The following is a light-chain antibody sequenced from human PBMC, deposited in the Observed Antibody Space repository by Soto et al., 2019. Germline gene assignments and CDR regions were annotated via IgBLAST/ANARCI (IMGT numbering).Light chain of an antibody. CDR3: QQYENLPT. J-gene: IGKJ5*01. CDR1: QNINNY. V-gene: IGKV1-33*01. CDR2: DAS. Sequence: EIHMAQSPSSQSASLGKTERITCQASQNINNYLNWYQQKPGRAPKLLIYDASNLEAGVPSRFRGSGSGTDFTFTISRLQPEDIATYYCQQYENLPTFGQGTRLEIK.